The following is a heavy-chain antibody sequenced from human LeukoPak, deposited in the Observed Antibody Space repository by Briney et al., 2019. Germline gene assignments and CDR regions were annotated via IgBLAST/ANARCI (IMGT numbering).Heavy chain of an antibody. CDR2: IYYSGST. CDR1: GGSISSGDYY. D-gene: IGHD6-13*01. Sequence: SETLSLTCTVSGGSISSGDYYWSWIRQPPGKGLEWIGYIYYSGSTYYNASLKSRVTISVDTSKNQFSLKLSSVTAADTAVYCCAVEQQLRFDPWGQGTLVTVSS. J-gene: IGHJ5*02. CDR3: AVEQQLRFDP. V-gene: IGHV4-30-4*01.